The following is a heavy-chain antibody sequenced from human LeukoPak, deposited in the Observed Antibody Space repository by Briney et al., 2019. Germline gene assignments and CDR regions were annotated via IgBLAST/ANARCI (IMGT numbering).Heavy chain of an antibody. CDR3: VRSPTYYNMDV. CDR1: GFTFCNYV. Sequence: PGESLRLSCAASGFTFCNYVIHWVRQAPGKGLEWLAVISYDGTNKYYADSVKGRFTISRDHSQSTVDLQMNTLRGADTAVYYCVRSPTYYNMDVWGKGTTVTVS. J-gene: IGHJ6*03. CDR2: ISYDGTNK. V-gene: IGHV3-30*07.